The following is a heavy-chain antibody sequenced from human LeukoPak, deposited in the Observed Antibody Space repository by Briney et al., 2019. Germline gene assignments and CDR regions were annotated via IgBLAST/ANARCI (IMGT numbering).Heavy chain of an antibody. D-gene: IGHD4-17*01. CDR2: INWNGGST. V-gene: IGHV3-20*04. Sequence: GGSLRLSCAASGFTFDDYGMSWVRQAPGKGLEWVSGINWNGGSTSYADSVKGRFTISRDNSKNTLYLQMNSLRAEDTAVYYCAKDAQDDYGDYLYYYYYYMDVWGKGTTVTVSS. J-gene: IGHJ6*03. CDR3: AKDAQDDYGDYLYYYYYYMDV. CDR1: GFTFDDYG.